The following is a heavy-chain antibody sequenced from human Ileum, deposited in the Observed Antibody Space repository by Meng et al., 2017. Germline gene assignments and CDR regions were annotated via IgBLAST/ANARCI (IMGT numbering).Heavy chain of an antibody. CDR2: ISHGGST. CDR3: AAKAVAVPADS. D-gene: IGHD6-19*01. V-gene: IGHV4-4*02. J-gene: IGHJ5*01. CDR1: GVSITSTYW. Sequence: QVPRQESGPGLMHPSGTLSLTCTVSGVSITSTYWWSWVRQPPGKGLEWIGEISHGGSTNYNPSLHGRVTISLDKSKNQFSLNLNSVTAADTAVYYCAAKAVAVPADSWGQGALVTVSS.